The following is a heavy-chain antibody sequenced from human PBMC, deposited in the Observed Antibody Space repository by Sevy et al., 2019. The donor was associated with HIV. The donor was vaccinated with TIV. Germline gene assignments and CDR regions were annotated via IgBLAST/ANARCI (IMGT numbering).Heavy chain of an antibody. Sequence: SETLSLTCAVHGGSFSGYYWSWIRQPPGRGLEWIGEINHSGSTNYNPSLKSRVTISVDTSKKQFSLKLSSVTAADTAVYYCARSPPVVVVPGAPSWFDPWGQGTMVTVSS. J-gene: IGHJ5*02. CDR2: INHSGST. D-gene: IGHD2-2*01. CDR3: ARSPPVVVVPGAPSWFDP. V-gene: IGHV4-34*01. CDR1: GGSFSGYY.